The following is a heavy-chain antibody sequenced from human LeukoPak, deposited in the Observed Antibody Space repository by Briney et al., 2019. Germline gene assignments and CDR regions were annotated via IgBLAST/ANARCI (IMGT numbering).Heavy chain of an antibody. CDR1: GLTYSSYA. V-gene: IGHV3-23*01. D-gene: IGHD6-19*01. Sequence: TGGSLRLSCAPSGLTYSSYAIRWVRQAPGKGRAWVSAISGSGGGTYYADSVKGRFTISRDNSKNTLYLQMNSLRAEDTAVYYCAKDTPSSSIAVTRFDYWGQGTLVTVSS. CDR3: AKDTPSSSIAVTRFDY. CDR2: ISGSGGGT. J-gene: IGHJ4*02.